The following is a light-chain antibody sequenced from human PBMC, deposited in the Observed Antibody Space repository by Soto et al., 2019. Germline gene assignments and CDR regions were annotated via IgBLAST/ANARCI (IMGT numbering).Light chain of an antibody. CDR2: DAS. Sequence: DMRMTQSPSTLSGSVGDRVTITCRASQTIRSWLAWYKQKPGKAPELLIYDASNLESGVPSRLSGSGSGTEFALTINSMKPDDFATYYCQQYNNYSTFGGGTKVDIK. V-gene: IGKV1-5*01. J-gene: IGKJ4*01. CDR1: QTIRSW. CDR3: QQYNNYST.